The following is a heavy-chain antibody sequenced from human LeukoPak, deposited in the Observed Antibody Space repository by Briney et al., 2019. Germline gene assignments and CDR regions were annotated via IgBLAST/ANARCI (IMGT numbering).Heavy chain of an antibody. V-gene: IGHV1-18*01. D-gene: IGHD5-18*01. CDR3: ARGPRGYSYQDY. Sequence: ASVKVSCKASGYTFTSYGIGWVRQAPGQGLEWMGWNSAHNGNTNYAQKLQGRVTMTRNTSISTAYMELSSLRSEDTAVYYCARGPRGYSYQDYWGQGTLVTVSS. CDR2: NSAHNGNT. CDR1: GYTFTSYG. J-gene: IGHJ4*02.